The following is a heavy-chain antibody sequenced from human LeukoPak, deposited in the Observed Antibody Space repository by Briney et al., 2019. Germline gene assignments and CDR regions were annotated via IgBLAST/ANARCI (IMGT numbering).Heavy chain of an antibody. V-gene: IGHV4-39*01. CDR1: GGSISSSSYY. CDR2: IYYSGST. Sequence: SETLSLTCTVSGGSISSSSYYWGWIRQPPGKGLEWIGSIYYSGSTYYNPSLKSRVTISVDTSKNQFSLKLSSVTAADTAVYYCARRPHYDFWSGYYYMDVWGKGTTVTVSS. D-gene: IGHD3-3*01. J-gene: IGHJ6*03. CDR3: ARRPHYDFWSGYYYMDV.